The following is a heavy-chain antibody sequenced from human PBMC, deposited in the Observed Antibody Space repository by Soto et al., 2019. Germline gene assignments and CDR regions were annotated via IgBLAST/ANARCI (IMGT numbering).Heavy chain of an antibody. D-gene: IGHD1-26*01. Sequence: QVQLVQPGAEVKKPGASVKVSCKASGYTFTNYGITWVRQAPGQGLEWMGWIRVYNGKTEYAQKVQGRVTMTTDTSTSTAYMDLGSLRSDDTAVYYCTRTSSTSNFEGWGQGTLVTVSS. J-gene: IGHJ4*02. CDR1: GYTFTNYG. V-gene: IGHV1-18*01. CDR2: IRVYNGKT. CDR3: TRTSSTSNFEG.